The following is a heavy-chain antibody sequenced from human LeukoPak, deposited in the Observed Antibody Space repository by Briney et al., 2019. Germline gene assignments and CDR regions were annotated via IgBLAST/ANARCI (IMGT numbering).Heavy chain of an antibody. D-gene: IGHD3/OR15-3a*01. J-gene: IGHJ5*02. CDR1: GGSISSYY. V-gene: IGHV4-59*08. Sequence: PSETLSLTCTVSGGSISSYYWSWIRQPPGKGLEWIGYIYYSGSTNYNPSLKSRVTISVDTSKNQFSLKLSSVTAADTAVYYCARIRLRTGNWFDPWGQGTLVTVSS. CDR3: ARIRLRTGNWFDP. CDR2: IYYSGST.